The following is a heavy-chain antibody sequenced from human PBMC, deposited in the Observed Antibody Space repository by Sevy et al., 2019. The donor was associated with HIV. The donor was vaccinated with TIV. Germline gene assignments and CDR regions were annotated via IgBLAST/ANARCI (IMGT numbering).Heavy chain of an antibody. D-gene: IGHD2-8*01. Sequence: GGSLRLSCAASGFTFAKYSMSWVRQAPGKGLEWVSTFSFGCGRINYADSVKGRFIISRDDSKNTLCLQMNSLRAEDTATYFCAREGCTQPHDYWGQGTLVTVSS. CDR2: FSFGCGRI. J-gene: IGHJ4*02. V-gene: IGHV3-23*01. CDR3: AREGCTQPHDY. CDR1: GFTFAKYS.